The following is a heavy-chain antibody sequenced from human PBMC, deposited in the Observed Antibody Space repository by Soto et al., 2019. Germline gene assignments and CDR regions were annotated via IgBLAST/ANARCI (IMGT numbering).Heavy chain of an antibody. Sequence: GGSLRLSCAASGFTFSSCAMHWVRQAPGKGLEWVAAISYDGSNKYYADSVKGRFTISRDNSKNTLYLQMNSLRAEDTAVYYCARGRGYSYGYWSEVDYWGQGTLVTVSS. V-gene: IGHV3-30-3*01. J-gene: IGHJ4*02. CDR3: ARGRGYSYGYWSEVDY. D-gene: IGHD5-18*01. CDR2: ISYDGSNK. CDR1: GFTFSSCA.